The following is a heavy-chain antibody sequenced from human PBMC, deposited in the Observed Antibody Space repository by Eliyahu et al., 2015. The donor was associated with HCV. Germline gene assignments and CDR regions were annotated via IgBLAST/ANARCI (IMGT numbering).Heavy chain of an antibody. CDR3: ASGSSSGWLAEFDP. Sequence: EVQLVESGGGLVKPGGPLXPSCAAXGFXFXSYXMXWVRQAPGKGXEWVSSISSSSSYIYYADSVKGRFTISRDNAKNSLYLQMNSLRAEDTAVYYCASGSSSGWLAEFDPWGQGTLVTVSS. CDR2: ISSSSSYI. J-gene: IGHJ5*02. CDR1: GFXFXSYX. V-gene: IGHV3-21*01. D-gene: IGHD6-19*01.